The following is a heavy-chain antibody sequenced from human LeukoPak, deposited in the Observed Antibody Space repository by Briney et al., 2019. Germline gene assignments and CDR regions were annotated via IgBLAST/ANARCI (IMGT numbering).Heavy chain of an antibody. CDR2: IRSKDISYTT. CDR1: GFIFDTFA. D-gene: IGHD2-21*02. J-gene: IGHJ4*02. CDR3: CRSRDSGDSFDY. V-gene: IGHV3-73*01. Sequence: GGSLKLSCAASGFIFDTFAIHWVRQAPGKGLEWVGRIRSKDISYTTAFAASVKGRFNISRDDSKNTAYLHMHSLETEDTAVYFCCRSRDSGDSFDYWGQGSLVTVSS.